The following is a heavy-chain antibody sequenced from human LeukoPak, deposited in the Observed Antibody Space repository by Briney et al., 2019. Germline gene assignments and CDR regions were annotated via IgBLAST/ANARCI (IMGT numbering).Heavy chain of an antibody. Sequence: GGSLRLSCAASGFTFSSYGMHWVRQAPGKGLEWVSAISGSGGSTYYADSVKGRFTISRDNSKNTLYLQMNSLRAEDTAVYYCATLHRGAMNYWGQGTLVTVSS. CDR3: ATLHRGAMNY. CDR2: ISGSGGST. D-gene: IGHD3-10*01. J-gene: IGHJ4*02. V-gene: IGHV3-23*01. CDR1: GFTFSSYG.